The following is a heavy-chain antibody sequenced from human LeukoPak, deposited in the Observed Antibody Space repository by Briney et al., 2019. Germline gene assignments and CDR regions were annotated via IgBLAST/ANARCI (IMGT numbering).Heavy chain of an antibody. Sequence: GGSLRLSCAASGFTFSSYEMNWVRQAPGKGLEWVSYISSSGSTIYYADSVKGRFTISRDNAKNSLYLQMNSLRAEDMAVYYCARVEHYYYYMDVWGKGTTVTISS. CDR2: ISSSGSTI. J-gene: IGHJ6*03. CDR1: GFTFSSYE. CDR3: ARVEHYYYYMDV. D-gene: IGHD1/OR15-1a*01. V-gene: IGHV3-48*03.